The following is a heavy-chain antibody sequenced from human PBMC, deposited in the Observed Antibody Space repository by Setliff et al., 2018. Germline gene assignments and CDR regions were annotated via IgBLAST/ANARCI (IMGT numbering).Heavy chain of an antibody. Sequence: PSETLSLTCAVYGGSFSGYHWSWIRQAPGKGLEWIGSIYHSGSTYFNPSLKSRVTISVDTSKNQFSLKLSSVTAADTAVYYCRFWSGYYQNDYWGQGTLVTVSS. CDR3: RFWSGYYQNDY. J-gene: IGHJ4*02. D-gene: IGHD3-3*01. CDR1: GGSFSGYH. CDR2: IYHSGST. V-gene: IGHV4-34*01.